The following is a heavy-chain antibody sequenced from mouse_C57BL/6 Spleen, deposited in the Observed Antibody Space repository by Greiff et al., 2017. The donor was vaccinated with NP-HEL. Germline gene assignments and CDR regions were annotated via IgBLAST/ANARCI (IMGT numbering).Heavy chain of an antibody. Sequence: VQRVESGPGLVQPSQSLSITCTVSGFSLTSYGVHWVRQSPGKGLEWLGVIWSGGSTDYNAAFISRLSISKDNSKSQVFFKMNSLQADDTAIYYCARRGDYYGSSLAWFAYWGQGTLVTVSA. CDR3: ARRGDYYGSSLAWFAY. D-gene: IGHD1-1*01. J-gene: IGHJ3*01. CDR2: IWSGGST. CDR1: GFSLTSYG. V-gene: IGHV2-2*01.